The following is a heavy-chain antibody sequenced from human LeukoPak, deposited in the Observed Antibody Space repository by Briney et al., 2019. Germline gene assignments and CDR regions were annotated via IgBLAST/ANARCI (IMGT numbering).Heavy chain of an antibody. CDR3: ATTAHGPFLEWLSWDY. Sequence: GASVKVSCKASGYTFTGYYMHWVRQAPGQGLEWMGWINPNSGGTNYAQKFQGRVTMTRDTSISTAYMELSRLRSDDTAVYYCATTAHGPFLEWLSWDYWGQGTLVTVSS. D-gene: IGHD3-3*01. J-gene: IGHJ4*02. CDR1: GYTFTGYY. CDR2: INPNSGGT. V-gene: IGHV1-2*02.